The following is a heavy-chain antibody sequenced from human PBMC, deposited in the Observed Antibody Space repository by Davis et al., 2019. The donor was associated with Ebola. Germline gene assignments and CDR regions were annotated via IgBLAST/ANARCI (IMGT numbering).Heavy chain of an antibody. CDR3: ARGADDIVVVPAASYVGARYYYYYMDV. V-gene: IGHV4-31*03. J-gene: IGHJ6*03. CDR1: GGSISSGGYY. CDR2: IYYSGST. Sequence: PSETLSLTCTVSGGSISSGGYYWSWIRQHPGKGLEWIGYIYYSGSTYYNPSLKSRVTISVDTSKNQFSLKLSSVTAADTAVYYCARGADDIVVVPAASYVGARYYYYYMDVWGKGTTVTVSS. D-gene: IGHD2-2*01.